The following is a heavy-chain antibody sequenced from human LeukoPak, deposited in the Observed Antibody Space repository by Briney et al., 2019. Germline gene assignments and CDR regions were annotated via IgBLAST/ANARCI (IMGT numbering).Heavy chain of an antibody. D-gene: IGHD6-6*01. V-gene: IGHV3-30*02. CDR1: GFTFNNYG. J-gene: IGHJ5*01. CDR3: TRDPRHFDS. Sequence: GGSLRLSCAASGFTFNNYGMHWVRQAPGKGLEWLAFIRYDGSNTYYADSVKGRFTVSRDDSKNTLYLQMSSLRVEDTAVYYCTRDPRHFDSCGQGTLVTVSS. CDR2: IRYDGSNT.